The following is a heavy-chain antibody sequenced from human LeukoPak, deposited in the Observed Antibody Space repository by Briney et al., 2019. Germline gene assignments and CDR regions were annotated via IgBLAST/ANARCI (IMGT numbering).Heavy chain of an antibody. J-gene: IGHJ5*02. V-gene: IGHV3-11*06. D-gene: IGHD2-15*01. CDR3: AREGRVVVVVAATPSWFDP. CDR2: ISGSSSDT. CDR1: GFTFSDYY. Sequence: PGGSLRLSCAASGFTFSDYYMNWIRQAPGKGLEYISYISGSSSDTNYADSVKGRFTISRDNSKNTLYLQMNSLRAEDTAVYYCAREGRVVVVVAATPSWFDPWGQGTLVTVSS.